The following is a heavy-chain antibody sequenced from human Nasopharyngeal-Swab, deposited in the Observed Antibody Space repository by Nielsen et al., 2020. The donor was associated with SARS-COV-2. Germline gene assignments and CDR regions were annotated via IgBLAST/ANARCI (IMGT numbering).Heavy chain of an antibody. CDR1: GGSISSGGYY. CDR2: IYYSGST. Sequence: SETLSLTCTVSGGSISSGGYYWSWIRQHPGKGLEWIGYIYYSGSTYYNPSLKSRVTISVDTSKNQFSLKLSSVTAADTVVYYCARADTFGGVIVIWGQGTLVTVSS. V-gene: IGHV4-31*03. J-gene: IGHJ4*02. CDR3: ARADTFGGVIVI. D-gene: IGHD3-16*02.